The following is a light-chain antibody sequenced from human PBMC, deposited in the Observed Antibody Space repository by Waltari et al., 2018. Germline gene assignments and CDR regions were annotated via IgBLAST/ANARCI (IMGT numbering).Light chain of an antibody. CDR1: SSDVGGYDY. CDR2: DVS. Sequence: QSALTPPRSVSGSPGQSVTIPCTGTSSDVGGYDYVSWYQQHPGEAPKLIIYDVSKWPSGVPDRFSGSKSGNTASLTISGLQAEDEADYYCCSYAGSYTFVFGSATQVSVL. V-gene: IGLV2-11*01. CDR3: CSYAGSYTFV. J-gene: IGLJ1*01.